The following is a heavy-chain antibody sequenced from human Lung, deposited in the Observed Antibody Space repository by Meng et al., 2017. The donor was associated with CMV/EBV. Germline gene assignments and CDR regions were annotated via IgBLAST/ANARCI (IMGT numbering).Heavy chain of an antibody. D-gene: IGHD3-3*01. Sequence: GSLRLSCAVYGWSFSGFYWSWIRQPPGKGLEWSWEIDHTGSTNYNPSLNSRVTISVDTSKKQFFLKLTSGTAADTAVYYCARGLGRLEYYDVWSGYGVRNWFAPWGRGNLVTVSS. CDR1: GWSFSGFY. J-gene: IGHJ5*02. V-gene: IGHV4-34*01. CDR3: ARGLGRLEYYDVWSGYGVRNWFAP. CDR2: IDHTGST.